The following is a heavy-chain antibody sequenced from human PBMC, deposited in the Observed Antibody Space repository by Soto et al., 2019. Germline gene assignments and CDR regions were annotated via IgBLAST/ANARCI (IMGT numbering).Heavy chain of an antibody. CDR1: GFTFPDYA. CDR3: TTAAVTSRYYFYTLDV. J-gene: IGHJ6*02. V-gene: IGHV3-49*03. D-gene: IGHD2-2*01. Sequence: GGSLRLSCAASGFTFPDYALTWFRLPPGRGLEWVGFIRSKVYGETTEYAASVKGRFTFSRDDSGSIAYLQMTSLKAEDTAVYYCTTAAVTSRYYFYTLDVWGQGTTVTV. CDR2: IRSKVYGETT.